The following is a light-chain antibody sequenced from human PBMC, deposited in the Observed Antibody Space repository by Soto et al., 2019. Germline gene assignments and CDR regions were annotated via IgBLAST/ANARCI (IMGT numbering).Light chain of an antibody. CDR2: VVS. Sequence: QSARTQPASVSGSPGQSITISCTGTSSDVGAYDYVSWYQQHPDKAPKLIIFVVSNRPSGVSNRFSGSKSGNTASLTISGLQAEDEADYYCSLYTSSDTPYVFGTGTKVTVL. CDR1: SSDVGAYDY. J-gene: IGLJ1*01. V-gene: IGLV2-14*01. CDR3: SLYTSSDTPYV.